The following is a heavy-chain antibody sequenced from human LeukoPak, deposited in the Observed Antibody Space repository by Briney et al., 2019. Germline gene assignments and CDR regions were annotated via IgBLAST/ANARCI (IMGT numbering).Heavy chain of an antibody. V-gene: IGHV3-48*01. CDR1: GFPFIEYS. CDR2: IGIDSGNT. J-gene: IGHJ4*02. Sequence: GGSLRLSCTASGFPFIEYSMNWVGQVPGKGLEWISYIGIDSGNTKYADSVRGRFTISADKAKNSLYLQMNSLRVEDTAVYYCARDHNYAFDNWGQGTLVSVAS. CDR3: ARDHNYAFDN. D-gene: IGHD1-1*01.